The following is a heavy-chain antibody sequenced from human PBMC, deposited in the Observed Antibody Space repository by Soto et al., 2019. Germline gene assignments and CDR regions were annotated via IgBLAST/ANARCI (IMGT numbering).Heavy chain of an antibody. D-gene: IGHD6-25*01. J-gene: IGHJ5*02. CDR3: ARRSAAGP. CDR1: GGSFSGYY. CDR2: INHSGST. Sequence: QVQLQQWGAGLLKPSETLSLTCAVYGGSFSGYYWSWIRQPPGKGLEWIGEINHSGSTNYNPSTKSRVTISVDTSKNQFSLKLSSVTAADTAVYYCARRSAAGPWGQGTLVTVSS. V-gene: IGHV4-34*01.